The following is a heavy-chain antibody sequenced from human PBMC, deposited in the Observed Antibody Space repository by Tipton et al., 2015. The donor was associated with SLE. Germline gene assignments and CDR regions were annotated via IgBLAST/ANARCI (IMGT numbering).Heavy chain of an antibody. J-gene: IGHJ5*01. CDR3: ARATYCSSTSCYNGGWFDS. D-gene: IGHD2-2*02. V-gene: IGHV4-39*01. CDR1: GDSISSGTYS. CDR2: ISYSGNT. Sequence: TLSLTCTVSGDSISSGTYSWAWIRQPPGKGLEWIASISYSGNTYYNPSLKSRVTISADTSKNQFSLKLSSVTAADTAVYYCARATYCSSTSCYNGGWFDSWGQGTRVTVSS.